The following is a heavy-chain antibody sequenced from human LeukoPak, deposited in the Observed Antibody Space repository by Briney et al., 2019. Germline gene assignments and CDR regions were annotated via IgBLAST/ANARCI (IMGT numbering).Heavy chain of an antibody. V-gene: IGHV1-2*06. CDR3: ARVNRYSSSQIDY. Sequence: ASVKVSCKASGYTFIGYYMHWVRQAPGQGLEWMGRINPNSGGTNYAQKFQGRVTMTRDTSISTAYMELSRLRSDDTAVYYCARVNRYSSSQIDYWGQGTLVTVSS. J-gene: IGHJ4*02. D-gene: IGHD6-13*01. CDR2: INPNSGGT. CDR1: GYTFIGYY.